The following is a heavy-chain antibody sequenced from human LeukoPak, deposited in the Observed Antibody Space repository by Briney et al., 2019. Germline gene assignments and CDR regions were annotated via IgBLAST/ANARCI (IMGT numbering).Heavy chain of an antibody. CDR1: GFTFSTYG. V-gene: IGHV3-23*01. CDR3: ANHRSAFEF. D-gene: IGHD3-10*01. CDR2: ISGSATGGIT. Sequence: GGSLRHSCAASGFTFSTYGMSWVRQSAGKGLEWVSGISGSATGGITNYADSVKGRFIISRDNYKNTLYLQMNSLRVEDTAVYYCANHRSAFEFWGQGTLVTVSS. J-gene: IGHJ4*02.